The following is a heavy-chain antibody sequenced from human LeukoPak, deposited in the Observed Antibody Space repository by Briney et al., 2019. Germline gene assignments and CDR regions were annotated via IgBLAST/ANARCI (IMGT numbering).Heavy chain of an antibody. D-gene: IGHD2-2*01. V-gene: IGHV3-21*01. CDR1: GFTFSSYS. CDR3: ARKGDGYCSSTSCVDAFDI. CDR2: ISSSSSYI. J-gene: IGHJ3*02. Sequence: GGSLRLSCAASGFTFSSYSMNWVRQAPGKGLEWVSSISSSSSYIYYADSVKGRFTISRDNAKNSLYLQMNSLRAEDTAVYYCARKGDGYCSSTSCVDAFDIWGQGTIVTVSS.